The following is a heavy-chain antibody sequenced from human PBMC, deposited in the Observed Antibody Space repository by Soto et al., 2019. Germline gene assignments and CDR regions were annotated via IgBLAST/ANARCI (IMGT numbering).Heavy chain of an antibody. D-gene: IGHD3-16*01. J-gene: IGHJ3*02. CDR2: ISANNGKT. V-gene: IGHV1-18*01. Sequence: QDQLVQSGPEVKKPGASVKLSCKASGYTFVNYGIIWVRQAPGQGLEWMGWISANNGKTNYAQKFQDRVTMTTDTSSNTAYMELRSLRSDDTDLFYCARGGRMSANTLAFDIWGQGTMVTVSS. CDR3: ARGGRMSANTLAFDI. CDR1: GYTFVNYG.